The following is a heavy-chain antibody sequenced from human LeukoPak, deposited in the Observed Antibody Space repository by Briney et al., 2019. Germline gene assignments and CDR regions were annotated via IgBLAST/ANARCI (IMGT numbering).Heavy chain of an antibody. CDR3: ARGAAEWFGEGEYNWFDP. Sequence: PSQTLSLNCAGSGGSISSGGYSWRWIRQPPGKGLEWDGYIYHSGSTYYNPSLKSRVTISVDRSKNQFSLKLSSVTAADTAVYYCARGAAEWFGEGEYNWFDPWGQGTLVTVSS. D-gene: IGHD3-10*01. CDR1: GGSISSGGYS. J-gene: IGHJ5*02. CDR2: IYHSGST. V-gene: IGHV4-30-2*01.